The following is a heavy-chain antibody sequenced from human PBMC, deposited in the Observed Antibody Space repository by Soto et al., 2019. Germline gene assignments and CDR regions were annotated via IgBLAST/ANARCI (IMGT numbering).Heavy chain of an antibody. CDR3: ARIGYCSSTSCPEP. V-gene: IGHV1-18*01. Sequence: ASVKVSCKASGYTFTSYGISWVRQAPGQGLERMGWISAYNGNTNYAQKLQGRVTMTTDTSTSTAYMELRSLRSDDTAVYYCARIGYCSSTSCPEPWGQGTLVAVSS. D-gene: IGHD2-2*01. J-gene: IGHJ5*02. CDR1: GYTFTSYG. CDR2: ISAYNGNT.